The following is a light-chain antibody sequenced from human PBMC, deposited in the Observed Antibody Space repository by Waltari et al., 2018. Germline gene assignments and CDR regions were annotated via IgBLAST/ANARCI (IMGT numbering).Light chain of an antibody. CDR1: QSVSSN. J-gene: IGKJ2*03. CDR2: GAS. Sequence: EIVMTQSPATLSLSPGERAPLSCRASQSVSSNLAWYQQKPGQASRLIIYGASSRATGIPDRFSGSGSGTDFTLTISSLEPEDVGIYYCLQRSDWPYSFGQGTKVEIK. CDR3: LQRSDWPYS. V-gene: IGKV3D-15*01.